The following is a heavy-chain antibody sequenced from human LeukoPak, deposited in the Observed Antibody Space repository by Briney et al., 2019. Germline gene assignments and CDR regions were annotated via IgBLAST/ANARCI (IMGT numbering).Heavy chain of an antibody. V-gene: IGHV4-39*07. Sequence: SETLSLTCTVSGVSISSSNYYWGWVRQPPEKGLEWIGSIHYSGSTFYNPSLKSRVTISVDTFKNQCSLKLSSVTAADTAVYYCARGSGDDAFDIWGQGTMVTVSS. CDR2: IHYSGST. J-gene: IGHJ3*02. CDR3: ARGSGDDAFDI. D-gene: IGHD3-10*01. CDR1: GVSISSSNYY.